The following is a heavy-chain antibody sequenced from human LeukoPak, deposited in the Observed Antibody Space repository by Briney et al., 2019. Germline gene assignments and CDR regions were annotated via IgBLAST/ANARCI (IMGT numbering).Heavy chain of an antibody. CDR1: GFTVSSNY. D-gene: IGHD6-13*01. V-gene: IGHV3-66*02. CDR2: TSNDGDT. J-gene: IGHJ4*02. CDR3: AKRYSSSWYWVDY. Sequence: GGSLRLSCAASGFTVSSNYMSWVRQGPGKGLECVSVTSNDGDTYYADSVKGRFTISRDNSKNTLYLQMNSLRAEDTAVYYCAKRYSSSWYWVDYWGQGTLVTVSS.